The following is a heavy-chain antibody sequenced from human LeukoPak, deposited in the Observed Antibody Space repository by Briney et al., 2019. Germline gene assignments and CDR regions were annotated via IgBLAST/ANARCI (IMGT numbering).Heavy chain of an antibody. D-gene: IGHD3-3*01. V-gene: IGHV4-38-2*02. CDR2: TYHSGSA. J-gene: IGHJ5*02. CDR3: ARVPHGETIFGVVLYWFDP. CDR1: SYSISSGYY. Sequence: PSETLSLTCTVSSYSISSGYYWGWIRQPPGKGLEWIGSTYHSGSAYYNPSLKSRVTVSVDTSKNQFSLKLNSVTAADTAVYYCARVPHGETIFGVVLYWFDPWGQGTLVTVFS.